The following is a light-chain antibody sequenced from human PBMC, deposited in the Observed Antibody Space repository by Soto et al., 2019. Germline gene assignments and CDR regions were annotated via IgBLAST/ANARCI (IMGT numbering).Light chain of an antibody. CDR2: AAS. J-gene: IGKJ1*01. V-gene: IGKV1-9*01. CDR1: QGISSY. Sequence: DIQLTQSPSFLSASVGDRVTITCRASQGISSYLAWYQQQPGKSPKLLLYAASTLQSGVPSRFSGSGSGTEFTLTISSLQPEDFATYYCQQLNSYLWTFGQGTKVEIK. CDR3: QQLNSYLWT.